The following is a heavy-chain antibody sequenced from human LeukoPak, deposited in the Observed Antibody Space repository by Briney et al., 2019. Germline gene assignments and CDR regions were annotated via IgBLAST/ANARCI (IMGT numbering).Heavy chain of an antibody. CDR2: ISPIFGTA. Sequence: SVKVSCKASGGTFSSYAISWVRQAPGQGLEWMGGISPIFGTANYAQKFQGRVTITADESTSTAYMELSSLRSEDTAVYYCARGGSGSYYIVPLYYFDYWGQGTLVTVSS. J-gene: IGHJ4*02. V-gene: IGHV1-69*01. CDR3: ARGGSGSYYIVPLYYFDY. CDR1: GGTFSSYA. D-gene: IGHD3-10*01.